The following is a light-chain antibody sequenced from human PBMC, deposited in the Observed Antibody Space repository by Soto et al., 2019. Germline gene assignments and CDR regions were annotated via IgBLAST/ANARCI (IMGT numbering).Light chain of an antibody. V-gene: IGKV3-20*01. Sequence: VVLTQSPGTLSLSPWEGATLSCRASQNIGTYLAWYQHKPGQAPSVLIFGASTRANGVPDRFSGSGSGTDFTLTISRLDPADFAVYYCQQYGTSPRWTFGQGTKVDIK. J-gene: IGKJ1*01. CDR3: QQYGTSPRWT. CDR2: GAS. CDR1: QNIGTY.